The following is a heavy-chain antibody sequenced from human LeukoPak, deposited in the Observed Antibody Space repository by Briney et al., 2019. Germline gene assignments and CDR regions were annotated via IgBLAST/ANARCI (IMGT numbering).Heavy chain of an antibody. D-gene: IGHD3-22*01. V-gene: IGHV4-59*12. CDR2: IYHSGST. J-gene: IGHJ4*02. CDR3: ARDRPYYYDSSGYYY. CDR1: GGSISSYY. Sequence: SETLSLTCTVSGGSISSYYWSWIRQPPGKGLEWIGYIYHSGSTYYNPSLKSRVTISVDRSKNQFSLKLSSVTAADTAVYYCARDRPYYYDSSGYYYWGQGTLVTVSS.